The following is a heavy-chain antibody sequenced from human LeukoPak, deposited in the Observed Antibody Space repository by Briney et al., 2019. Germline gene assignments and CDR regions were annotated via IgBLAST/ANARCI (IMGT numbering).Heavy chain of an antibody. CDR3: AREVGAAFDY. Sequence: SETLSLTCTVSGGSISSHYWSWIRQPPGKGLEWIGYIYYSGSTNYNPSLKSRVTISVDTSKNQFSLKLSSATAADTAVYYCAREVGAAFDYWGQGTLVTVSS. V-gene: IGHV4-59*11. J-gene: IGHJ4*02. CDR2: IYYSGST. D-gene: IGHD1-26*01. CDR1: GGSISSHY.